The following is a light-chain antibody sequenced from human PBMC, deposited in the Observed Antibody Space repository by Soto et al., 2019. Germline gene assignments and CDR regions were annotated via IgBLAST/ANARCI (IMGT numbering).Light chain of an antibody. CDR3: SSYAGSDVFV. CDR2: EVS. V-gene: IGLV2-8*01. J-gene: IGLJ1*01. Sequence: QSVLPQPPSASGPPGQSVAISFTGTSSDVGAYNYVAWYQQHPGKVPKLMIYEVSKRPSGVPDRFSGSKSGNTASLTVSGLQADDEADYYCSSYAGSDVFVFGTGTKVTVL. CDR1: SSDVGAYNY.